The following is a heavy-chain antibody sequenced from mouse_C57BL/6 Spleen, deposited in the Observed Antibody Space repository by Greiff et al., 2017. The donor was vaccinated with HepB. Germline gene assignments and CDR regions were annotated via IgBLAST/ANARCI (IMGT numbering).Heavy chain of an antibody. Sequence: EVQLQQSGPELVKPGASVKISCKASGYTFTDYYMNWVKQSHGKSLEWIGDINPNNGGTSYNQKFKGKATLTVDKSSSTAYMELRSLTSEDSAVYYCARNPPIYYDYDRLWDYWGQGTTLTVSS. CDR1: GYTFTDYY. CDR2: INPNNGGT. J-gene: IGHJ2*01. V-gene: IGHV1-26*01. D-gene: IGHD2-4*01. CDR3: ARNPPIYYDYDRLWDY.